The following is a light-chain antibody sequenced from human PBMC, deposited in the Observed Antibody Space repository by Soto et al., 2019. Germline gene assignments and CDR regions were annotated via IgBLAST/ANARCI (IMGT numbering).Light chain of an antibody. Sequence: QSALTQPASVSGSPGQSITISCIGTSSDVGGYNYVSWYQQHPGKAPKLMIYDVSNRPSGVSNRFSGSKSGNTASLTISGLQAEDEADYYCSSYTSSTTRHVVFGGGTKLTVL. V-gene: IGLV2-14*01. CDR1: SSDVGGYNY. CDR2: DVS. J-gene: IGLJ2*01. CDR3: SSYTSSTTRHVV.